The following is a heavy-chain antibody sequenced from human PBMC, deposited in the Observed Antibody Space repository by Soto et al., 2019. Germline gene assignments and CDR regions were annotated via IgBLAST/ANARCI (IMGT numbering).Heavy chain of an antibody. Sequence: GSLRLSCAAAGFTFSNYWMHWVRQAPGKGLVWVSRINSDGSSTFYADSVRGRFTISRDNAKNTVFLQMNSLRGEDTAVYYCARGIQHRYGMDVWGQGTTVTVSS. V-gene: IGHV3-74*01. CDR2: INSDGSST. CDR3: ARGIQHRYGMDV. D-gene: IGHD5-18*01. J-gene: IGHJ6*02. CDR1: GFTFSNYW.